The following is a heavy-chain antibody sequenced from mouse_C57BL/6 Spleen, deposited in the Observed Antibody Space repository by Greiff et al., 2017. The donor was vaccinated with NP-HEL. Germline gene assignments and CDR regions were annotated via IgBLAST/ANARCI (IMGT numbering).Heavy chain of an antibody. V-gene: IGHV1-72*01. Sequence: QVQLKQPGAELVKPGASVKLSCKASGSTFTSYWMHWVKQRPGRGLEWIGRIDPNSGGTKYNEKFKSKATLTVDKPSSTAYMQLSSLTSEDSADYYCARTAQATFYAMDYWGKGTSVTVYS. CDR3: ARTAQATFYAMDY. CDR1: GSTFTSYW. CDR2: IDPNSGGT. D-gene: IGHD3-2*02. J-gene: IGHJ4*01.